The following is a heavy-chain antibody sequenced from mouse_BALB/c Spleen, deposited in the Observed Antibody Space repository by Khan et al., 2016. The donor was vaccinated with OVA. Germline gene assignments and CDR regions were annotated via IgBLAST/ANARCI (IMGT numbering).Heavy chain of an antibody. CDR3: TTSNYYGNSLYAMDY. CDR2: VSPGSGSP. CDR1: GYTFTSYW. J-gene: IGHJ4*01. D-gene: IGHD1-1*01. Sequence: DLVKPGASVKLSCKASGYTFTSYWINWIKQRPGQGLEWIGRVSPGSGSPYYNEMFKGKATVTVDKSSSTAYIQLNSLSSEDSAVYFSTTSNYYGNSLYAMDYWGQGTSVTVSS. V-gene: IGHV1S41*01.